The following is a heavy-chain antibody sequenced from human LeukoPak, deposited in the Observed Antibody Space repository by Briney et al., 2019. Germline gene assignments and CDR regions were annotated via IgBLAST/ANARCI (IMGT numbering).Heavy chain of an antibody. J-gene: IGHJ5*02. CDR1: GGSFSGYY. CDR2: INHSGST. CDR3: ARGGQGMDYDFWSGPSNWFDP. V-gene: IGHV4-34*01. Sequence: PSETLSLTCAVYGGSFSGYYWSWIRQPPGEGLEWIGEINHSGSTNYNPSLKSRVTISVDTSKNQFSLKLSSVTAADTAVYYCARGGQGMDYDFWSGPSNWFDPWGQGTLVTVSS. D-gene: IGHD3-3*01.